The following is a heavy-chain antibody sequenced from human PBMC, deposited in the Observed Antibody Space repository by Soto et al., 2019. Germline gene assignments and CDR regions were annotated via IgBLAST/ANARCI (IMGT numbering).Heavy chain of an antibody. Sequence: ASVKVSCKASGYTFTSYAMHWVRQAPGQRLEWMGWINGGNGNTKYSQKFQGRVTITRDTSASTAYMELSSLRSEDTAVYYCVRGDKGGFDLWGQGTTVTVSS. J-gene: IGHJ3*01. D-gene: IGHD2-21*02. CDR2: INGGNGNT. V-gene: IGHV1-3*01. CDR1: GYTFTSYA. CDR3: VRGDKGGFDL.